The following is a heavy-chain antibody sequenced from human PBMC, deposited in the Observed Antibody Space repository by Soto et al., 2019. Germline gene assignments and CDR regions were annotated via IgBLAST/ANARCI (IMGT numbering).Heavy chain of an antibody. CDR3: AKSMPPRSGRAVLRYFDWLPGRAYYYGMDV. CDR2: IKQDGSEK. D-gene: IGHD3-9*01. V-gene: IGHV3-7*05. CDR1: GFTFSGNW. J-gene: IGHJ6*02. Sequence: GGSLTLSCAPSGFTFSGNWMSWVRQAPGKGLEWVANIKQDGSEKYYVDSVKGRFAISRDNAKNTLYLQMNSLRAEDTAVYYCAKSMPPRSGRAVLRYFDWLPGRAYYYGMDVWGQGTTVTVSS.